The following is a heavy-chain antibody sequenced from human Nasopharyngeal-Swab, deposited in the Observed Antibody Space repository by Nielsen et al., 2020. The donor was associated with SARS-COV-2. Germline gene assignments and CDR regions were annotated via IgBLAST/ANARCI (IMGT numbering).Heavy chain of an antibody. CDR2: INPNSGGT. D-gene: IGHD5-24*01. Sequence: ASVKVSCKASGYTFTGYYMHWVRQAPGQGLEWMGWINPNSGGTNYAQKFQDWATMTRDTSISTAYMELSRLRSDDTAVYYCARPMATIDAFDIWGQGTMVTVSS. V-gene: IGHV1-2*04. CDR1: GYTFTGYY. J-gene: IGHJ3*02. CDR3: ARPMATIDAFDI.